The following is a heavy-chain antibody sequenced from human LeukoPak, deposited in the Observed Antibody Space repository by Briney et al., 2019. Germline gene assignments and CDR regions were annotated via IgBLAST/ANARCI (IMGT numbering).Heavy chain of an antibody. J-gene: IGHJ4*02. CDR2: IRSDTTT. CDR3: ARRRGGYGDGYFDY. D-gene: IGHD4-17*01. Sequence: GGSLRLSCAASGFTASSRTMIWVRQTPGKGLECVSYIRSDTTTEYAEYVKGRFTISRDDSKNTVYLQMNSLRVEDTSVYYCARRRGGYGDGYFDYWGQGTLVTV. V-gene: IGHV3-66*04. CDR1: GFTASSRT.